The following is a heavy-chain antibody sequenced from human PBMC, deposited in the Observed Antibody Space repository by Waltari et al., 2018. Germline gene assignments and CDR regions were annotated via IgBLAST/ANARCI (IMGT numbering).Heavy chain of an antibody. CDR3: TTDGYYDFWEDGY. D-gene: IGHD3-3*01. J-gene: IGHJ4*02. CDR2: IKSKTDGGTK. V-gene: IGHV3-15*01. Sequence: EVQLVESGGGLVKPGGSLRLSWAAAGFTSSDYNINWVRKAPGKGLEWVGRIKSKTDGGTKDYAAPVKGRFTISRDDSKNTLYLQMNSLKTEDTAVYYCTTDGYYDFWEDGYWGQGTLVTVSS. CDR1: GFTSSDYN.